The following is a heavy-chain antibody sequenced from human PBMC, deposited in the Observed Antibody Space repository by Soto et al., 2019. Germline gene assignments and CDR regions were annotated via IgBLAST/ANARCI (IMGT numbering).Heavy chain of an antibody. CDR2: INSDGSST. J-gene: IGHJ4*02. CDR1: AFTFKNHW. V-gene: IGHV3-74*01. Sequence: GGSLRLSCAASAFTFKNHWMHWVRQVPGKGLVWVSRINSDGSSTSYADSVKGRFTISRDNAKNTLYLQMNSLRAEDTAVYYCARDPHYFYDSTGYYDYWGQGTLVTVSS. D-gene: IGHD3-22*01. CDR3: ARDPHYFYDSTGYYDY.